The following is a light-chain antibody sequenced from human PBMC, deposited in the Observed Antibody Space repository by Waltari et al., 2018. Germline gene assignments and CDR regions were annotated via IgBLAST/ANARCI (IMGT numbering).Light chain of an antibody. V-gene: IGKV3-20*01. CDR3: QHYLNLPVA. J-gene: IGKJ3*01. Sequence: EIVLTQFPGTLSLSPGERVILSCRASQNIRSQLAGYQQKPGQAPRLLIYGTSNRATGIPDRFSGSGSGTDFSLTISRLHPEDCAVYYCQHYLNLPVAFGPGTKVEIK. CDR1: QNIRSQ. CDR2: GTS.